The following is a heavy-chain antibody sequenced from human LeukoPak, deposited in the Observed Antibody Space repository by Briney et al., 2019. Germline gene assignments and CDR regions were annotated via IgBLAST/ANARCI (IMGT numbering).Heavy chain of an antibody. CDR2: IHPGDSNI. CDR1: GFTFTNYW. D-gene: IGHD2-15*01. V-gene: IGHV5-51*01. Sequence: GESLKISCQGSGFTFTNYWIGWVRQMPGKVLEWMGIIHPGDSNIRYSPSFQGQVTISADKSLNTAYLQWSSLKASDTAMYYCAKHGYCSGDTCYSPVDYWGQGSLVTVSS. J-gene: IGHJ4*02. CDR3: AKHGYCSGDTCYSPVDY.